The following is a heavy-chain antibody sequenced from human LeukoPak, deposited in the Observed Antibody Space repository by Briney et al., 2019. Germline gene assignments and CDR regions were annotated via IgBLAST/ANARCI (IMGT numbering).Heavy chain of an antibody. Sequence: GGSLRLSCAASGFTFSSYAMHWVRQAPGKGLEWVAAISYDGSNKYYADSVKGRFTISRDNSKNTLYLQMNSLRAEDTAVYYCAGGIYKSYGGIPFDYWGQGTLVTVSS. CDR2: ISYDGSNK. J-gene: IGHJ4*02. V-gene: IGHV3-30-3*01. CDR1: GFTFSSYA. D-gene: IGHD4-17*01. CDR3: AGGIYKSYGGIPFDY.